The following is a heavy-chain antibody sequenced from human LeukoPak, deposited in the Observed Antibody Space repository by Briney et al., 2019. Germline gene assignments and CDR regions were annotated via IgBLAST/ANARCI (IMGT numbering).Heavy chain of an antibody. CDR2: ISGGGGST. V-gene: IGHV3-23*01. CDR3: AKEAIKTYYYDSSGHFDY. J-gene: IGHJ4*02. CDR1: GFTFSSYA. D-gene: IGHD3-22*01. Sequence: GGSLRLSCAASGFTFSSYAMSWVRQAPGKGLEWVSAISGGGGSTYYADSVKGRFTISRDNSKNTLYLQMNSLRAEDTAVYYCAKEAIKTYYYDSSGHFDYWGQGTLVTVSS.